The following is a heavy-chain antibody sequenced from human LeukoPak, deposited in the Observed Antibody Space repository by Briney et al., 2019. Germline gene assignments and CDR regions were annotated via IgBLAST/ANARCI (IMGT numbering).Heavy chain of an antibody. D-gene: IGHD5-24*01. J-gene: IGHJ3*01. Sequence: GGSLRLSCAASGFTFSSYSMNWVPQAPGRGLHWVSSISTISNYIYYADSLKGRFTISRDNAKNSLYLQLNSLRAEDTAVYYCAREERMSTIGGAFDVWGQGTVVTVSS. V-gene: IGHV3-21*01. CDR1: GFTFSSYS. CDR3: AREERMSTIGGAFDV. CDR2: ISTISNYI.